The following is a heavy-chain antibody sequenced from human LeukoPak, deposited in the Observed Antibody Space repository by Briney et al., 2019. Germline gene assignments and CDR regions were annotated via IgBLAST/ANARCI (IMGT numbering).Heavy chain of an antibody. V-gene: IGHV4-4*02. J-gene: IGHJ3*02. CDR2: IYHSGST. CDR3: ASLPEDTAMVLRAFDI. Sequence: SGTLSLTCAVSGGSISSSNRWSWVRQPPGKGLEWIGEIYHSGSTNYNPSLKSRVTISVDKSKNQFSLKLSSVTAADTAVYYCASLPEDTAMVLRAFDIWGQGIMVTVSS. CDR1: GGSISSSNR. D-gene: IGHD5-18*01.